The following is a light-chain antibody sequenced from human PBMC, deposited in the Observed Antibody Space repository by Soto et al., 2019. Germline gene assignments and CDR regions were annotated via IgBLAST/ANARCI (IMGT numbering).Light chain of an antibody. CDR1: QSLLHITGETF. V-gene: IGKV2D-29*02. CDR2: EVS. Sequence: DVVMTQTPLSLAVAHGQPASISCKSSQSLLHITGETFLFWYLQKPGQSPQLLIYEVSTRVSGVPDRFSGSGSGTDFTLEISRVETDDVGIYYCMQSTQLPPTFGQGTRWRL. J-gene: IGKJ5*01. CDR3: MQSTQLPPT.